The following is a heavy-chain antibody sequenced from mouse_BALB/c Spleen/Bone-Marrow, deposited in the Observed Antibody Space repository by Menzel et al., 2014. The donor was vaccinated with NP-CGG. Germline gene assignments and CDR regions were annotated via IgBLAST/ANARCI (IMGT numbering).Heavy chain of an antibody. V-gene: IGHV5-6-3*01. J-gene: IGHJ4*01. Sequence: EVMLVESGGGLVQPGGSLKLSCAASGFTFSSYGMSWVRQTPDKRLELVATINSNGGSTYYPDSVKGRSTISRDNAKNTLYLQMSSLKSEDTAMYYCARERDGYFRDAMDYWGQGTSVTVSS. CDR3: ARERDGYFRDAMDY. D-gene: IGHD2-3*01. CDR2: INSNGGST. CDR1: GFTFSSYG.